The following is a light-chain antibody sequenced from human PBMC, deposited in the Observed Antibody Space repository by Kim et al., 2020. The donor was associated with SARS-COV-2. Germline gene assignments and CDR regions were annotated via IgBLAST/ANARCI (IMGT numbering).Light chain of an antibody. V-gene: IGKV3-20*01. J-gene: IGKJ2*01. Sequence: EIVLTQSPGTLSLSPGGRATLSCRVSQSVDTRYLAWYQQKPGQGPRLLISGASSRATGVSDRFSGSGSRTDFTLTISRLEPEDSAVYYWQQYDISPYNCGQGTRLEI. CDR1: QSVDTRY. CDR2: GAS. CDR3: QQYDISPYN.